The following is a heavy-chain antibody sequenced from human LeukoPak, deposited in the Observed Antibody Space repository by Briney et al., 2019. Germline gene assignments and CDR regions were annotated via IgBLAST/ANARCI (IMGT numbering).Heavy chain of an antibody. CDR3: ARDLVTLGGLGGRWENFDY. V-gene: IGHV1-69*04. D-gene: IGHD3-16*01. CDR1: GGTFSSYA. J-gene: IGHJ4*02. Sequence: GASVKVSCKASGGTFSSYAISWVRQAPGQGLEWMGRIIPILGIANYAQKFQGRVTITADKSTSTAYMELSSLRSEDTAVYYCARDLVTLGGLGGRWENFDYWGQGTLVTVSS. CDR2: IIPILGIA.